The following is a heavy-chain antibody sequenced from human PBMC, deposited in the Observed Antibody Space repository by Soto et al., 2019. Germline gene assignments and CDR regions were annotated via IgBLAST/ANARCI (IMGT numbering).Heavy chain of an antibody. CDR1: GGSISGYS. V-gene: IGHV4-59*01. CDR3: ASLVAGYSYGHFDY. D-gene: IGHD5-18*01. J-gene: IGHJ4*02. CDR2: IFYRWST. Sequence: QVQLQESGPGLVKPSETLSLTCTVSGGSISGYSWSWIRQPPGKGLEWIGYIFYRWSTNYNPSLRSRVPISVDTSKNQFSLKLTSVTAADTAVYYCASLVAGYSYGHFDYWGQGTPVTVSS.